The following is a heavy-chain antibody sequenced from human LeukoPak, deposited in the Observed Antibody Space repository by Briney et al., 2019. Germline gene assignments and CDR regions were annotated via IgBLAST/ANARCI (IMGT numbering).Heavy chain of an antibody. Sequence: GASVKVSCKASGYTFTSYYTHWVRQAPGQGLEWMGIINPSGGSTSYAQKFQGRVTMTRNTSTSTVYMELSSLRSEDTAVYYCARDSVQSTVPAALYFDYWGQGTLVTVSS. V-gene: IGHV1-46*01. D-gene: IGHD2-2*01. J-gene: IGHJ4*02. CDR3: ARDSVQSTVPAALYFDY. CDR1: GYTFTSYY. CDR2: INPSGGST.